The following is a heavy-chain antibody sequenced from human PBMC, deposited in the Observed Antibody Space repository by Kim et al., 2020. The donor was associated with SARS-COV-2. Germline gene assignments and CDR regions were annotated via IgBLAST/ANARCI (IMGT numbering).Heavy chain of an antibody. CDR3: ARGVAGNYYSDY. CDR1: GYTFTNND. Sequence: ASVKVSCKASGYTFTNNDISWVRQAPGQGLEWMGWISPHTGHRKFAQNFLDRVTMTRDTSTNTVYMEMRSLKPDDTAVYYCARGVAGNYYSDYWGQGTLVTVSS. CDR2: ISPHTGHR. V-gene: IGHV1-18*01. J-gene: IGHJ4*02. D-gene: IGHD6-19*01.